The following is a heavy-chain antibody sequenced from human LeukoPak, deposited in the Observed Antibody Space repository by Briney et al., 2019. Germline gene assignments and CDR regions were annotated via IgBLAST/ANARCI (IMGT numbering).Heavy chain of an antibody. CDR1: GFTFSSYA. J-gene: IGHJ4*02. Sequence: GRSLRLSCAASGFTFSSYAMHWVRQAPGKGLEWVAVISYDGSNKYYAASVKGRFAISRDNSKNTLYLQMNSLRAEDTAVYYCAKLPREWGQGTLVTVSS. CDR3: AKLPRE. V-gene: IGHV3-30-3*02. D-gene: IGHD1-26*01. CDR2: ISYDGSNK.